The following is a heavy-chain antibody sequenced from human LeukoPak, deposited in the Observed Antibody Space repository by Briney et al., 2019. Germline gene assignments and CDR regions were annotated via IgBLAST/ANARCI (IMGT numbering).Heavy chain of an antibody. CDR3: VRHVTMVRGVSTRGFDY. V-gene: IGHV4-34*01. Sequence: ETLSLTCAVYGGSFSGYYWSWIRQPPGKGLEWIGEINHSGSTNYNPSLKSRVTISVDTSKNQFSLKLSSVTAADTAVYYCVRHVTMVRGVSTRGFDYWGQGTLVTVSS. CDR1: GGSFSGYY. J-gene: IGHJ4*02. D-gene: IGHD3-10*01. CDR2: INHSGST.